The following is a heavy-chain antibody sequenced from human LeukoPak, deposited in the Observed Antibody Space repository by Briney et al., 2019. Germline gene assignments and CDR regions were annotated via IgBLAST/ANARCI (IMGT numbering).Heavy chain of an antibody. D-gene: IGHD3-10*01. CDR1: GGTFSSYA. Sequence: SVKVSCKASGGTFSSYAISWVRQAPGQGLEWMGRINPILGIANYAQKFQGRVTITADKSTSTAYMELSSLRSEDTAVYYCARALNYYGWFDPWGQGTLVTVSS. CDR2: INPILGIA. J-gene: IGHJ5*02. CDR3: ARALNYYGWFDP. V-gene: IGHV1-69*04.